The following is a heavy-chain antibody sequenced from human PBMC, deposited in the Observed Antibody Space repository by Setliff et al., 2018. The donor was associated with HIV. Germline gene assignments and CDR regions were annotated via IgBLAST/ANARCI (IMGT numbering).Heavy chain of an antibody. V-gene: IGHV4-59*11. CDR2: IYSTGST. CDR1: GASITSHY. J-gene: IGHJ4*02. CDR3: AKGAGFYGDYTFDY. D-gene: IGHD4-17*01. Sequence: NPSETLSLTCTVSGASITSHYWSWIRQSPGRELEWIGYIYSTGSTNYNPSLQSRVSISMDASKNKFSLKVTSVTSVDTAVYYCAKGAGFYGDYTFDYWGQGNLVTVSS.